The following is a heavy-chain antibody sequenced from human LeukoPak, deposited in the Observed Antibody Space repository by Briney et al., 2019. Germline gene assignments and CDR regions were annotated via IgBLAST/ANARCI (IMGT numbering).Heavy chain of an antibody. CDR2: INYSGTT. Sequence: PSETLSLTCTVSSGSFSSSSYFCGWIRQPPGMGLEWIATINYSGTTYYNPSLKSRVTTSVDTSRNQFSLKLKSVTATDTAVYYCARLRGGVQLWGDWGQGALVTVSP. CDR1: SGSFSSSSYF. D-gene: IGHD1-1*01. J-gene: IGHJ4*01. V-gene: IGHV4-39*01. CDR3: ARLRGGVQLWGD.